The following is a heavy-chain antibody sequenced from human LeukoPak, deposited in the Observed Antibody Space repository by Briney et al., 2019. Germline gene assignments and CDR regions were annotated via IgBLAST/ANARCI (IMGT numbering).Heavy chain of an antibody. J-gene: IGHJ4*02. V-gene: IGHV4-38-2*02. CDR3: ARGAVRGLDY. D-gene: IGHD3-10*01. CDR1: GYSISNGYY. CDR2: IYHRGST. Sequence: SETLSLTCTVSGYSISNGYYWGWIRQPPGKGLEWVGSIYHRGSTYYNPSLRSRVTISLDRSKKKFSLKLTSVTAADTAVYYCARGAVRGLDYWGQGTLVIVSS.